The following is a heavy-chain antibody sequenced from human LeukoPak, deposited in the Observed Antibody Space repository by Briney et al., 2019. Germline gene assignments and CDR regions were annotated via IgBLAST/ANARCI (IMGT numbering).Heavy chain of an antibody. Sequence: SQTLSLTCAISGDSVSSKSATWNWTRQSPSRGLEWLGKTYYRSKWYNDSAVSVKSRITISPDTSKNQFSLQLNSVTPEDTAMYYCARDPRVSAGWQFDYWGQGTLVTVSS. V-gene: IGHV6-1*01. CDR1: GDSVSSKSAT. CDR2: TYYRSKWYN. CDR3: ARDPRVSAGWQFDY. D-gene: IGHD6-19*01. J-gene: IGHJ4*02.